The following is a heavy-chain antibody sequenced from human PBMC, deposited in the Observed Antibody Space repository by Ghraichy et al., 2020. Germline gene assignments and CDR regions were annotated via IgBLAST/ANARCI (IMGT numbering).Heavy chain of an antibody. V-gene: IGHV1-69*13. J-gene: IGHJ3*02. CDR3: ARESPERPRGYYDFWSGYGAFDI. Sequence: SVKVSCKASGGTFSSYAISWVRQAPGQGLEWMGGIIPIFGTANYAQKFQGRVTITADESTSTAYMELSSLRSEDTAVYYCARESPERPRGYYDFWSGYGAFDIWGQGTMVTVSS. CDR1: GGTFSSYA. D-gene: IGHD3-3*01. CDR2: IIPIFGTA.